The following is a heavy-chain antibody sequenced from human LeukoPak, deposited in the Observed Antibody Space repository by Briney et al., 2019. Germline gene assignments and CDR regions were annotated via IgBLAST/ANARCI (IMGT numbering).Heavy chain of an antibody. CDR1: GDSISSSIYY. Sequence: SETLSLTCTVSGDSISSSIYYWGWIRQPPGKGLEWIGCIYYNGYTYYTSSLKSRVTIFVNTSKNQFSLKLVSVTAADTAVYYCARQGGDTMVRGVVRDWFDPWGQGTLVTVSS. D-gene: IGHD3-10*01. CDR2: IYYNGYT. J-gene: IGHJ5*02. V-gene: IGHV4-39*01. CDR3: ARQGGDTMVRGVVRDWFDP.